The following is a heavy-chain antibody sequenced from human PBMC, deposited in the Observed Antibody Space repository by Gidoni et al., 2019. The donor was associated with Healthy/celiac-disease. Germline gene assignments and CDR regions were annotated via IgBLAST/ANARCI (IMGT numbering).Heavy chain of an antibody. J-gene: IGHJ6*03. Sequence: QVQLQQWGAGLLKPSETLSLTCAVYGGSFSGYSWSWIRQPPGKGLEWIGEINHSGSTNYNPSLKSRVTISVDTSKNQFSLKLSSVTAADTAVYYCARAPVVAATYYYYYYMDVWGKGTTVTVSS. D-gene: IGHD2-15*01. CDR1: GGSFSGYS. CDR2: INHSGST. CDR3: ARAPVVAATYYYYYYMDV. V-gene: IGHV4-34*01.